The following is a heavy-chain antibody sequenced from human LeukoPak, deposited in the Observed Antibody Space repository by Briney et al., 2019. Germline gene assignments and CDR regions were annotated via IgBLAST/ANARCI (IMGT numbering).Heavy chain of an antibody. CDR2: INPSGGST. CDR1: GYTFTSYY. CDR3: ARDSVDDSSGYYYSM. Sequence: GASVKVSCKGSGYTFTSYYMHWVRQAPGQWLEWMGIINPSGGSTSYAQKFQGRVTMTRDMSTSTVYMELSSLRSEDTAVYYCARDSVDDSSGYYYSMWGQGTLVTVSS. D-gene: IGHD3-22*01. J-gene: IGHJ4*02. V-gene: IGHV1-46*01.